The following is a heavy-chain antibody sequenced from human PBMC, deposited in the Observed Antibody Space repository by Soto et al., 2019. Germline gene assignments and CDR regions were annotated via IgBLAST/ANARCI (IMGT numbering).Heavy chain of an antibody. CDR3: ARDPVVPAAIRHDYYYYYGMDV. D-gene: IGHD2-2*01. V-gene: IGHV1-2*02. CDR2: INPNSGGT. CDR1: RYTFTCDY. Sequence: ASVKVSCKASRYTFTCDYMHWVRQAPGQGLEWMGWINPNSGGTNYAQKFQGRVTMTRDTSISTAYMELSRLRSDDTAVYYCARDPVVPAAIRHDYYYYYGMDVWGQGTTVPVSS. J-gene: IGHJ6*02.